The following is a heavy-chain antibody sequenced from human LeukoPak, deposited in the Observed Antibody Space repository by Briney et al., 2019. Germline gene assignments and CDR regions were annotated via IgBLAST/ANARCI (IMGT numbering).Heavy chain of an antibody. CDR2: IYYSGST. J-gene: IGHJ4*02. D-gene: IGHD6-13*01. Sequence: SETLSLTCTVSGGSINSGGYYWSWIRQHPGKGLEWIGYIYYSGSTYYNPSLKSRVTISVDTSKNQFSLKLSSVTAADTAVYYCAGISSALSDCWGQGTLVTVSS. CDR3: AGISSALSDC. CDR1: GGSINSGGYY. V-gene: IGHV4-31*03.